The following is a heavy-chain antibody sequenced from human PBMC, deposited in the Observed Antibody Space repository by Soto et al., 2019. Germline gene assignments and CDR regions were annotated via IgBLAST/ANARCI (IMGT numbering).Heavy chain of an antibody. CDR1: GFTFSSFW. D-gene: IGHD2-15*01. CDR3: ARENCHAFDI. CDR2: IISDGSST. Sequence: EVQLVESGGGLVQPGGSLRLSCAASGFTFSSFWMHWVRQTPGPGLVWVSRIISDGSSTRYADSVKGRFTVSRDNAKNTLYLQMNSLRAEDTAVYYCARENCHAFDIWGQGTMVTVSS. V-gene: IGHV3-74*01. J-gene: IGHJ3*02.